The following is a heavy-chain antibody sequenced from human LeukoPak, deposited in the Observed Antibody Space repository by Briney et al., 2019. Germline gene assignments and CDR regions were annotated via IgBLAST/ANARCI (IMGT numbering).Heavy chain of an antibody. CDR2: IIPIFGTA. CDR1: GGTFSSYA. J-gene: IGHJ5*02. D-gene: IGHD1-26*01. V-gene: IGHV1-69*06. CDR3: AREGRIVGARGFDP. Sequence: ASVKVSCKASGGTFSSYAISWVRQAPGQGLEWMGGIIPIFGTANYAQKFQGRVTITADKSTSTAYMELSSLRSEDTAVYYCAREGRIVGARGFDPWGQGTLVTVSS.